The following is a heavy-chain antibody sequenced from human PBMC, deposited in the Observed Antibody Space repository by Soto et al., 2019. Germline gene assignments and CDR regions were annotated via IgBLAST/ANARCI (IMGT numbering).Heavy chain of an antibody. CDR1: GGSISSSNW. Sequence: SETLSLTCAVSGGSISSSNWWSWVRQPPGKGLEWIGEIYHSGSTNYNPSLKSRVTISVDKSNNQFFLKLSSVTAADTAVYYCARAPGGYYDILTGYPLLYGMDVWGQGTTVTVSS. CDR2: IYHSGST. CDR3: ARAPGGYYDILTGYPLLYGMDV. J-gene: IGHJ6*02. D-gene: IGHD3-9*01. V-gene: IGHV4-4*02.